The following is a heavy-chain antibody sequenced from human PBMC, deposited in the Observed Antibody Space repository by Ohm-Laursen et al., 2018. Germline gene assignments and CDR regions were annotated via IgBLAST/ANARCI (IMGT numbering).Heavy chain of an antibody. CDR3: AKDAEYCSGGSCYQNWFDP. CDR2: ISGSGGST. Sequence: SLRLSCTASGFTFSSYAMSWVRQAPGKGLEWVSAISGSGGSTYYADSVKGRFTISRDNSKNTQYLQMNSLRAEDTAVYYCAKDAEYCSGGSCYQNWFDPWGQGTLVTVSS. D-gene: IGHD2-15*01. J-gene: IGHJ5*02. CDR1: GFTFSSYA. V-gene: IGHV3-23*01.